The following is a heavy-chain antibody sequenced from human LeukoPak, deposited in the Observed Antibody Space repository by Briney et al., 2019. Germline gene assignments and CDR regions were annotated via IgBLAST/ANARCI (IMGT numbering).Heavy chain of an antibody. D-gene: IGHD5-12*01. Sequence: PGGSLRLSCAASGFTFSSYAMSWVRQAPGKGLEWVSSISGSGSTIYYADSVKGRFTISRDNAKNSLYLQMNSLRAEDTAVYYCARSSGRVHYGMDVWGQGTTVTVSS. V-gene: IGHV3-48*03. CDR3: ARSSGRVHYGMDV. CDR2: ISGSGSTI. J-gene: IGHJ6*02. CDR1: GFTFSSYA.